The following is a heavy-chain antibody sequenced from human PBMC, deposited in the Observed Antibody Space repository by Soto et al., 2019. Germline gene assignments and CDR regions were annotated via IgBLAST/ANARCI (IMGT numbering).Heavy chain of an antibody. CDR2: IYYSGST. CDR3: ARHGASFYYYYYMDV. CDR1: GGSISSSSYY. J-gene: IGHJ6*03. D-gene: IGHD3-16*01. Sequence: QLQLQESGPGLVKPSETLSLTCTVSGGSISSSSYYWGWIRQPPGKGLEWIGSIYYSGSTYYNPSLKSRVTISVDTSKNQFSLKLSSVTAADTAVYYWARHGASFYYYYYMDVWGKGTTVTVSS. V-gene: IGHV4-39*01.